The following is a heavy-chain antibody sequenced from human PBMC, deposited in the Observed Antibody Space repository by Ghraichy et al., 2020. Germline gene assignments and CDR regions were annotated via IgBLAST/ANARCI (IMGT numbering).Heavy chain of an antibody. D-gene: IGHD3-3*01. V-gene: IGHV4-31*03. CDR2: ISDSGST. CDR3: AREKMTIFGVVTSAVVSDGFDI. CDR1: GGSISSGSYY. J-gene: IGHJ3*02. Sequence: SETLSLTCSVSGGSISSGSYYWTWIRQHPGKGLEWIGYISDSGSTYYNPSLTTRLSISVDTSKNQFSLRLSSVTAADTGVYYCAREKMTIFGVVTSAVVSDGFDIWGQGTMVTVSS.